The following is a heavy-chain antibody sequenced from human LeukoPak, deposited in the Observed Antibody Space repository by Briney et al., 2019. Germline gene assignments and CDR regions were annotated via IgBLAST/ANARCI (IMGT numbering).Heavy chain of an antibody. CDR2: INPSGST. CDR3: VSVRRGNTIDY. J-gene: IGHJ4*02. Sequence: PSETLSLTCGVYGGSFSGHYWRWIRQLPGKGLEWIGEINPSGSTNYNQSLKSRVTMSLDTSKNQFSLKVSSVTAADTAIYYCVSVRRGNTIDYWGQGTLVTVSS. CDR1: GGSFSGHY. V-gene: IGHV4-34*01. D-gene: IGHD1/OR15-1a*01.